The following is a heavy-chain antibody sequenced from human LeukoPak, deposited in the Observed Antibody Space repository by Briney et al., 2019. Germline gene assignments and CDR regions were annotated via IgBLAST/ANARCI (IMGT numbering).Heavy chain of an antibody. D-gene: IGHD3-16*01. J-gene: IGHJ6*02. CDR3: ALWDYYAMDV. CDR1: GYTFTDYY. Sequence: ASVKVSCKASGYTFTDYYVHWARQAPGQGLEWMGWSNPNSGGTKYAQKFQGRVTMTRDTSITTAYMELSRLRSDDMAVYYCALWDYYAMDVWGQGTTVTVSS. V-gene: IGHV1-2*02. CDR2: SNPNSGGT.